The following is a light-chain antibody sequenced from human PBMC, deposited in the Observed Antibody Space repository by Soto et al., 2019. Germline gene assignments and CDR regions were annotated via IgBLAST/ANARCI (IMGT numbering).Light chain of an antibody. CDR1: SSDVGV. CDR3: SSYTSSSTL. Sequence: QSALTQPASVSGSPGQSITISCTGTSSDVGVSWYQQHPGKVPKLIIYDVNNRPSGVSNRFSGSKSGNTASLTISGLQAEDEANYYCSSYTSSSTLFGGGTKVTVL. V-gene: IGLV2-14*01. CDR2: DVN. J-gene: IGLJ2*01.